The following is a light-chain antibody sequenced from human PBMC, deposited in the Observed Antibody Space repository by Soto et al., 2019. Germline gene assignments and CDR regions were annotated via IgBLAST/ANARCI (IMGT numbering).Light chain of an antibody. CDR2: GAF. Sequence: EIVRPQSPVTLSVSPGERATLSCRASQSVSSNLAWYQQKPGQAPSLLIYGAFTRATGIPARFSGTGSGTEFTLTISSLQSEDFALYYCQQYNDWPLTFGQGTRWIS. J-gene: IGKJ1*01. CDR1: QSVSSN. CDR3: QQYNDWPLT. V-gene: IGKV3-15*01.